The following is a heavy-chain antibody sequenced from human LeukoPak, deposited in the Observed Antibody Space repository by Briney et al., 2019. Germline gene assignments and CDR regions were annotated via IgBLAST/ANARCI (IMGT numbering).Heavy chain of an antibody. CDR3: ARVRVGSGTSHAADAFDI. V-gene: IGHV3-74*01. D-gene: IGHD1-26*01. J-gene: IGHJ3*02. CDR1: GFTFGSYW. Sequence: GGSLRLSCAASGFTFGSYWMHWVRQAPGKGLVWVSRIYNDGSRTSYADSVKGRFTISRDNAKSTLYLQMNSLRVEDTAVYYCARVRVGSGTSHAADAFDIWGQGTMVTVSS. CDR2: IYNDGSRT.